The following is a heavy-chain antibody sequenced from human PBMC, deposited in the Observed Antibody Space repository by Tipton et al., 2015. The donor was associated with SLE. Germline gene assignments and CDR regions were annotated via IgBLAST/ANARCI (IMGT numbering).Heavy chain of an antibody. D-gene: IGHD4-11*01. CDR1: GGSISSSSYY. CDR3: ARSYSKTFDY. J-gene: IGHJ4*02. Sequence: LRLSCTVSGGSISSSSYYWGWIRQPPGKGLEWIGSIYYSGSTYYNPSLKSRVTISVDTSKNQFSLKLSSVTAADTAVYYCARSYSKTFDYWGQGTLVTVSS. V-gene: IGHV4-39*01. CDR2: IYYSGST.